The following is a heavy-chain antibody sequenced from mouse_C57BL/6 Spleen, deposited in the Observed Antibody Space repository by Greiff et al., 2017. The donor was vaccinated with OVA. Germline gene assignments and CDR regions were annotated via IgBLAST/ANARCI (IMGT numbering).Heavy chain of an antibody. CDR1: GYTFTSYW. D-gene: IGHD4-1*01. CDR2: LDPSDSYT. CDR3: ARWGLGGYFDV. V-gene: IGHV1-69*01. Sequence: VQLQQPGAELVMPGASVKLSCKASGYTFTSYWMHWVKQRPGQGLEWIGELDPSDSYTNYNQQFKGKSTLTVDKSSSTAYMQLSSLTSEDSAVYYCARWGLGGYFDVWGTGTTVTVSS. J-gene: IGHJ1*03.